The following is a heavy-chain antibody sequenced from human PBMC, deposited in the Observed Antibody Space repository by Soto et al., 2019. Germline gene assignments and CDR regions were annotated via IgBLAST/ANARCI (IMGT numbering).Heavy chain of an antibody. J-gene: IGHJ5*02. Sequence: PSETLSLTCTVSGGSISSSSYYWGWIRQPPGKGLEWIGYIYYSGSTYYNPSLKSRVTISVDTSKNQFSLKLSSVTAADTAVYYCARASVGATTNWFDPWGQGTLVTVSS. CDR1: GGSISSSSYY. V-gene: IGHV4-31*03. CDR2: IYYSGST. CDR3: ARASVGATTNWFDP. D-gene: IGHD1-26*01.